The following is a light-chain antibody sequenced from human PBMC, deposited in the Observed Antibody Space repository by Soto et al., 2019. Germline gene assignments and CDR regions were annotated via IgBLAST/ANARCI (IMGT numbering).Light chain of an antibody. V-gene: IGLV2-14*03. J-gene: IGLJ2*01. Sequence: QSALTQPASVSGSPGQSITISCTGTSSDIGGYNYVSWYQQHPGTAPKLMIYDVSNRPSGVSNRFSGSKSGNTASLTISGLQAEDEADYYCTSYTRSTTLVCGGGTKLTVL. CDR1: SSDIGGYNY. CDR2: DVS. CDR3: TSYTRSTTLV.